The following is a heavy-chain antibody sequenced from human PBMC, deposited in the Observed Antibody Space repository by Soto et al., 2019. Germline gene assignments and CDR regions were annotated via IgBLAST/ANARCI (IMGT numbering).Heavy chain of an antibody. Sequence: PGGSLRLSCAASGFTFSSYWMHWVRQAPGKGLVWVARIKSDGSGTIYADSVKGRLTISRDNARNTLYLQMNSLRAEDTAVYFCERGDGEYYEGIGYLGRHWGQGTLVTVSS. V-gene: IGHV3-74*01. CDR1: GFTFSSYW. J-gene: IGHJ4*02. CDR3: ERGDGEYYEGIGYLGRH. D-gene: IGHD3-22*01. CDR2: IKSDGSGT.